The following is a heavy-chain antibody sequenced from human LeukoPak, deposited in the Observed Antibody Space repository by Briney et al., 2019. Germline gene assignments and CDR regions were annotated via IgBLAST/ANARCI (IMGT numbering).Heavy chain of an antibody. CDR1: GGSFSGYY. CDR2: IYHSGST. V-gene: IGHV4-34*01. D-gene: IGHD2/OR15-2a*01. CDR3: ARDPNKDAFDI. Sequence: SETLSLTCAVYGGSFSGYYWSWIRQPPGKGLEWIGYIYHSGSTYYNPSLKSRVTISVDRSKNQFSLKLSSVAAADTAVYYCARDPNKDAFDIWGQGTMVTVSS. J-gene: IGHJ3*02.